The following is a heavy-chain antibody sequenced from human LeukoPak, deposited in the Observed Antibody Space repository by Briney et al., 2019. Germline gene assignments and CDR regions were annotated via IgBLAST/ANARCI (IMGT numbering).Heavy chain of an antibody. CDR3: ARDDVSPTMFDL. CDR2: IYPKSGGT. V-gene: IGHV1-2*02. D-gene: IGHD1-26*01. Sequence: ASVKVSCKASGYTFTGYYIHWVRQAPGQGLEWMRWIYPKSGGTHYAPNLQGRVTMTRDTSISTAYMELSRLQSDDTAVYYCARDDVSPTMFDLWGQGTLVTVSS. CDR1: GYTFTGYY. J-gene: IGHJ5*02.